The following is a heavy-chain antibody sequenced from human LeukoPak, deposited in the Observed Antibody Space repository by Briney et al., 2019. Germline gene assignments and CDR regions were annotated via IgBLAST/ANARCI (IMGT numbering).Heavy chain of an antibody. J-gene: IGHJ4*02. Sequence: ASVKVSCKASGGTFSSYAISWVRQAPGQGLEWMGGIIPIFSTANYAQKFQGRVTITTDESTSTAYMELSSLRSEDTAVYYCARGKRPYSSWSFFDDWGQGTLVTVSS. V-gene: IGHV1-69*05. D-gene: IGHD6-13*01. CDR2: IIPIFSTA. CDR1: GGTFSSYA. CDR3: ARGKRPYSSWSFFDD.